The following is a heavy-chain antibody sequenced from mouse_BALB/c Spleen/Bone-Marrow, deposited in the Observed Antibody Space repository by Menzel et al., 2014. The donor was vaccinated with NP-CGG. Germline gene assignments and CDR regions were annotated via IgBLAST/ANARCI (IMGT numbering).Heavy chain of an antibody. J-gene: IGHJ3*01. CDR2: ISTYYGDA. CDR3: ARDYDYGFAY. Sequence: SGAELVRPGASVKISCKGSGYTFTDYAMHWVKQSHAKSLEWIGVISTYYGDASYNRKFKGKATMTVDKSSSTAYMELARLTSEDSAIYYCARDYDYGFAYWGQGTLVTVSA. D-gene: IGHD2-4*01. V-gene: IGHV1S137*01. CDR1: GYTFTDYA.